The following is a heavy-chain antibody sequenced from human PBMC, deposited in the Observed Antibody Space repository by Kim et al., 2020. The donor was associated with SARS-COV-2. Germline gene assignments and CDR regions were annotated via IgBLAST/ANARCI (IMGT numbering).Heavy chain of an antibody. Sequence: GGSLRLSCAASGFTFSSYGMHWVRQAPGKGLEWVAFISYDGSNKYYADSVKGRFTISRDISKNTLYLQMNSLRAEDTAVYYCAKDVRIAAAVDSPWFDPWGQGTLVTVSS. CDR3: AKDVRIAAAVDSPWFDP. CDR1: GFTFSSYG. V-gene: IGHV3-30*18. CDR2: ISYDGSNK. D-gene: IGHD6-13*01. J-gene: IGHJ5*02.